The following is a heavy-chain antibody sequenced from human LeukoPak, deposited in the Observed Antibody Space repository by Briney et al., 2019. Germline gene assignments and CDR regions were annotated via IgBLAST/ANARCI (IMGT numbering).Heavy chain of an antibody. J-gene: IGHJ4*02. CDR2: IYSGRST. V-gene: IGHV3-66*01. CDR1: GFTVSSNY. CDR3: AREEMKEELAAAGTGY. D-gene: IGHD6-13*01. Sequence: GGSLRLSCAASGFTVSSNYMSWARQAPGKGLDWVSVIYSGRSTYYADSVKGRFTISRDKSKNTVYLQMNSLRAEDTAVYYCAREEMKEELAAAGTGYWGQGTLVTVSS.